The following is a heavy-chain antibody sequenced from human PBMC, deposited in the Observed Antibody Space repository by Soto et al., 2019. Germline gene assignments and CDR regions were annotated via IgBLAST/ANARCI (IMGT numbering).Heavy chain of an antibody. CDR3: ATLGYCFSGSCFKFDY. D-gene: IGHD2-15*01. CDR2: VTSDSTYK. J-gene: IGHJ4*02. CDR1: GFSFNTYS. V-gene: IGHV3-21*01. Sequence: EVQLVESGGGLVKPGGSLRLSCAVSGFSFNTYSMNWVRQAPGKGLEWVSSVTSDSTYKYYADSVKGRFTISRDNAKNSLYLQMNSLRADDTAVYYCATLGYCFSGSCFKFDYWGQGALVTVSS.